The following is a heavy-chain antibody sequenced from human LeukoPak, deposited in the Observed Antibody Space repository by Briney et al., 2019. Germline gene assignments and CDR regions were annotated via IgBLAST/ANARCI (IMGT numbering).Heavy chain of an antibody. CDR2: ISSSSSYI. CDR3: ARDMKHYYDSSGYLDAFDI. D-gene: IGHD3-22*01. Sequence: GGSLRLSCAASGFTFSSYSMNWVRQAPGKWLEWASSISSSSSYIYYADSVKGRFTISRDNAKNSLYLQMNSLRAEDTAVYYCARDMKHYYDSSGYLDAFDIWGQGTMVTVSS. V-gene: IGHV3-21*01. CDR1: GFTFSSYS. J-gene: IGHJ3*02.